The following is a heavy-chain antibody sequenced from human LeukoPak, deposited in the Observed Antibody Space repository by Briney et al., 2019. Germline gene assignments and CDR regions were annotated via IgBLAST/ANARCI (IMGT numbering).Heavy chain of an antibody. V-gene: IGHV3-23*01. Sequence: GGSLRLSCAASGFTFSSYAMSWVRQAPGKGLEWVSAISGSGGSTYYADSVKGRFTISRDNSKNTLYLQMNSLRAEDTAVYYCAKGSGYSSGWYATTTTSLYYIAYWGQGTLVTVSS. CDR1: GFTFSSYA. J-gene: IGHJ4*02. D-gene: IGHD6-19*01. CDR2: ISGSGGST. CDR3: AKGSGYSSGWYATTTTSLYYIAY.